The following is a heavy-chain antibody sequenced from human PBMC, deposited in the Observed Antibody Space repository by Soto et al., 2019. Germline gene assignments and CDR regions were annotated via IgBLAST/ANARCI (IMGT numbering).Heavy chain of an antibody. CDR2: ISPGDSDA. CDR3: ARQHPLDSSAWYD. Sequence: PGESLKISCKGSGYSFSSYWIAWVRHTPGKGLEWMGIISPGDSDARYSPSFQGQVTFSVDKSTNTAYLHWTSLKASDTAIYWCARQHPLDSSAWYDWGQGTQVTVSS. V-gene: IGHV5-51*01. D-gene: IGHD6-19*01. CDR1: GYSFSSYW. J-gene: IGHJ4*02.